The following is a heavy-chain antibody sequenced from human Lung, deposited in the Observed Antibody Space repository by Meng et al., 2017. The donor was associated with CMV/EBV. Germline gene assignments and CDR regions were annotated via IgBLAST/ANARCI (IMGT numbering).Heavy chain of an antibody. CDR2: FYPDGST. CDR1: ADSIPNYF. D-gene: IGHD2-2*01. Sequence: GSSTRRGRPSGSSSVTCMVCADSIPNYFWSWVRQPAGKGLEWIGRFYPDGSTDYNPSLSSRLTLSLDTSKIRFSLKLRSVTAADTAIYYCARTPVRFCNTHMCYAFDYWGQGALVTVSS. J-gene: IGHJ4*02. V-gene: IGHV4-4*07. CDR3: ARTPVRFCNTHMCYAFDY.